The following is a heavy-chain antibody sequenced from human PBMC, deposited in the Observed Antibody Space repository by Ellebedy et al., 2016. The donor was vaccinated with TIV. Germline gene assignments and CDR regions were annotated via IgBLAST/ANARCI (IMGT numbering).Heavy chain of an antibody. V-gene: IGHV4-39*07. CDR1: GGSISSSSYY. Sequence: SETLSLXXTVSGGSISSSSYYWGWIRQPPGKGLEWIGSIYYSGSTYYNPSLKSRVTISVDTSKNQFSLKLSSVTAADTAVYYCARDSDGGIVATIYYYYGMDVWGQGTTVTVSS. CDR2: IYYSGST. J-gene: IGHJ6*02. CDR3: ARDSDGGIVATIYYYYGMDV. D-gene: IGHD5-12*01.